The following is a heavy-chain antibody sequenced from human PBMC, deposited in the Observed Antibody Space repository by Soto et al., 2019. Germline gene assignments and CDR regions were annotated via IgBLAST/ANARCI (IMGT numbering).Heavy chain of an antibody. CDR3: ARGAQGGYYVHV. V-gene: IGHV3-74*01. CDR1: GFPLSSYW. Sequence: EVQLVESGGGSVQPGESLRLSCAVSGFPLSSYWIHWVRQAPGKGLVWVSRVKYDGTITNYADSLRGRLSISRDNAKNTVYLQMNSLRVEDTAVYYCARGAQGGYYVHVWGKGTTVTVSS. J-gene: IGHJ6*03. D-gene: IGHD6-13*01. CDR2: VKYDGTIT.